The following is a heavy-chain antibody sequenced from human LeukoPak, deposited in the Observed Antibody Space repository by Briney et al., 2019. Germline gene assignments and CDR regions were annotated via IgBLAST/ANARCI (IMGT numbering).Heavy chain of an antibody. Sequence: PGGSLRLSCAASGFTFSSYSMNWVRQAPGKGLEWVSSISSSSSYIYYADSVKGRFTISRDNAENSLYLQMNSLRAEDTAVYYCARDFLLTTIIRGIIGYWGQGTLVTVSS. V-gene: IGHV3-21*01. J-gene: IGHJ4*02. CDR1: GFTFSSYS. CDR3: ARDFLLTTIIRGIIGY. CDR2: ISSSSSYI. D-gene: IGHD3-10*01.